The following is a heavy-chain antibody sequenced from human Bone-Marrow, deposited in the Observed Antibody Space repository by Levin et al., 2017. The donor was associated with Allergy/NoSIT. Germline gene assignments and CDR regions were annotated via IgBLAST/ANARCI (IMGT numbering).Heavy chain of an antibody. CDR3: ARQDGDSTGLNWFDP. V-gene: IGHV5-51*01. D-gene: IGHD4-17*01. CDR1: GYSFPSSW. CDR2: IYPGDSTT. J-gene: IGHJ5*02. Sequence: PGESLKISCKGSGYSFPSSWIGWVRQMPGKGLEWMGIIYPGDSTTRYSPSFQGQVTISADKSISTAYLQWSSLKASDTAMYYCARQDGDSTGLNWFDPWGQGTLVTVSS.